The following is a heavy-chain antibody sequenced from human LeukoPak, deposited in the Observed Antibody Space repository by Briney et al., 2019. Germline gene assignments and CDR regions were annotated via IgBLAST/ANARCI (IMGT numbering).Heavy chain of an antibody. CDR1: GFTFRSFG. V-gene: IGHV3-30*03. CDR3: ARGYGGNSAAFDI. D-gene: IGHD4-23*01. J-gene: IGHJ3*02. Sequence: GGSLRLSCLASGFTFRSFGMHWVRQAPGTGLEWGALISYDGSNKNYAGSVKGRFTISRDNSKNILYLQMNSLRVEDTAVYFCARGYGGNSAAFDIWGQGTMVTVSS. CDR2: ISYDGSNK.